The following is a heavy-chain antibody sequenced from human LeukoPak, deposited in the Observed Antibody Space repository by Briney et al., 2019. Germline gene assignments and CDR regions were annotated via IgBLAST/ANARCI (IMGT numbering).Heavy chain of an antibody. CDR3: AKGGYCSGGSCYSSFDY. Sequence: GGSLRLSCAASGFTFSSYAMSWVRQAPGKGLEWVSAISGSGGSTYYADSVKGRFTISRDNSKNTLYLQMNGLRAEDTAVYYCAKGGYCSGGSCYSSFDYWGQGTLVTVSS. J-gene: IGHJ4*02. CDR2: ISGSGGST. D-gene: IGHD2-15*01. V-gene: IGHV3-23*01. CDR1: GFTFSSYA.